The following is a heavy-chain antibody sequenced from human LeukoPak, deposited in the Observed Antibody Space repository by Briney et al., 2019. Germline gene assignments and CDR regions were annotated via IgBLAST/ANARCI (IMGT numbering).Heavy chain of an antibody. J-gene: IGHJ5*02. CDR1: GGSISSGSYY. CDR3: ARVIVVVPATLERGGWFDP. D-gene: IGHD2-2*01. V-gene: IGHV4-30-4*08. CDR2: IYYSGST. Sequence: SETLSLTCTVSGGSISSGSYYWSWIRQPAGKGLEWIGYIYYSGSTYYNPSLKSRVTISVDTSKNQFSLKLSSVTAADTAVYYCARVIVVVPATLERGGWFDPWGQGTLVTVSS.